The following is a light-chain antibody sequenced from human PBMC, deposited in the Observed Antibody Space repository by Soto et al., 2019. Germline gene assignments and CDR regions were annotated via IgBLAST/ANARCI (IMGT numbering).Light chain of an antibody. Sequence: QSVLTQPPSASGTPGQRVTISCSGSSSNIGSNYVYWYQQLPGTAPKLIIYRNNQRPSGVPDRFSGSKSGTSASLAISGLRSEDEADYYCAAWDDSLRWVFGGGTKLTVL. V-gene: IGLV1-47*01. J-gene: IGLJ3*02. CDR1: SSNIGSNY. CDR3: AAWDDSLRWV. CDR2: RNN.